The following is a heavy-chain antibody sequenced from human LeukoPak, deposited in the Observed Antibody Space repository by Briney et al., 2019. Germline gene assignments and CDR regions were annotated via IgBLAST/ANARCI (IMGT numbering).Heavy chain of an antibody. CDR1: GFTFDDYG. D-gene: IGHD3-9*01. J-gene: IGHJ6*03. Sequence: GGSLRLSCAASGFTFDDYGMSWVRQAPGKGLEWVSDINWNGGSTGYADSVKGRFTISRDNAKNSLYLQMNSLRAEDTALYYCARSGGGLRYFDWYYMDVWGKGTTVTVSS. CDR2: INWNGGST. CDR3: ARSGGGLRYFDWYYMDV. V-gene: IGHV3-20*04.